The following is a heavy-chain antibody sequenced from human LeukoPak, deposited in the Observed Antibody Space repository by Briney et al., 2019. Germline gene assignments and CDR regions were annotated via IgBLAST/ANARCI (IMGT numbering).Heavy chain of an antibody. D-gene: IGHD3-22*01. CDR1: GGSISSSSYY. CDR2: IYYSGST. J-gene: IGHJ3*02. V-gene: IGHV4-39*01. CDR3: AGSAPGYFDAFDI. Sequence: SETLSLTCTVSGGSISSSSYYWGWIRQPPGKGLEWIGNIYYSGSTYYNPSLKSRVTISVDTSKNQFSLKLSSVTAADTAVYYCAGSAPGYFDAFDIWGQGTLVTVSS.